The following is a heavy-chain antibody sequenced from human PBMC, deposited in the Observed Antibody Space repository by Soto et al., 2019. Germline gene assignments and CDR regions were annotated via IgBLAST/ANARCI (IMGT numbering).Heavy chain of an antibody. Sequence: EVQLVESGGGLVQPGGSLRLSCAASGFTVSSNYMSWVRQAPGKRLEWVSVIYSGGSTYYADSVKGRFTISRDNSKNTLYLQMNSLRAEDTAVYYCARQWGSSWYGDYWGQGTLVTVSS. CDR2: IYSGGST. D-gene: IGHD6-13*01. J-gene: IGHJ4*02. V-gene: IGHV3-66*04. CDR3: ARQWGSSWYGDY. CDR1: GFTVSSNY.